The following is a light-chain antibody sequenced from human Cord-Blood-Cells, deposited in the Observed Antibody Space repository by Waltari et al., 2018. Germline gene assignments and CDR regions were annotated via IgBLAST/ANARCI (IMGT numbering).Light chain of an antibody. CDR1: QSVSSSY. Sequence: EIVLTRSPGTLSLSPGERATLSCRASQSVSSSYLALYQQKPGQAPRLLIYGASSRATGIPDRFSGSGSGTDFTLTISRLEPEDFAVYYCQQYGSSPPNTFGQGTKLEIK. J-gene: IGKJ2*01. CDR3: QQYGSSPPNT. V-gene: IGKV3-20*01. CDR2: GAS.